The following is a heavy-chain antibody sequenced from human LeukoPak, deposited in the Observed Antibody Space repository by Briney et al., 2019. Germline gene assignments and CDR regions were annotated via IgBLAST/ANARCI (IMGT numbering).Heavy chain of an antibody. V-gene: IGHV3-30-3*01. Sequence: GGSLRLSCAASGFTFSSYAMHWVRQAPGKGLEWVAVISYDGSNKYYADSVKGRFTISRDNSKNTLYLQMNSLRAEDTAVYYCAREDDWGQGTLVTVSS. CDR1: GFTFSSYA. CDR3: AREDD. J-gene: IGHJ4*02. CDR2: ISYDGSNK.